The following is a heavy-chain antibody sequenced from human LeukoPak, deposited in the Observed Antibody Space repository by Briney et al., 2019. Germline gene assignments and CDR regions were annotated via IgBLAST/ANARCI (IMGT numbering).Heavy chain of an antibody. CDR1: GFTFDDYT. J-gene: IGHJ4*02. D-gene: IGHD3-22*01. Sequence: GGSLRLSCAASGFTFDDYTMHWVRQAPGKGLEWVSLISWDGGSTYYADSVKGRFTISRDNSKNSLYLQMNSLRTEDTALYYCAKDSDYYDSSGRTGGIDYWGQGTLVTVSS. CDR2: ISWDGGST. V-gene: IGHV3-43*01. CDR3: AKDSDYYDSSGRTGGIDY.